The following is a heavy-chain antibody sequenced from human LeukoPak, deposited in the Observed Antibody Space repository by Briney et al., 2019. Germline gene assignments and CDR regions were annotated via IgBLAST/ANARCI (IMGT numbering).Heavy chain of an antibody. J-gene: IGHJ4*02. CDR1: GWSFSSYY. Sequence: PSETLSLSCAVYGWSFSSYYWSWIRQPPGKGLQWIGEINHSGNTNNNPSLKSRVTMSVDKSKNQLNLNLTSVTAADTAVYYCARVHSHNLGTLDYWGQGILVTVPS. D-gene: IGHD1-1*01. V-gene: IGHV4-34*01. CDR2: INHSGNT. CDR3: ARVHSHNLGTLDY.